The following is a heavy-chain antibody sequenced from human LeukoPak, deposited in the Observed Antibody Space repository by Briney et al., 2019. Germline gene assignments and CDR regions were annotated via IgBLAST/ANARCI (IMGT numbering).Heavy chain of an antibody. CDR1: GFAFRTFS. CDR2: ITYDGKVQ. J-gene: IGHJ5*02. Sequence: GGSLRLSCAASGFAFRTFSMHWVRQAPGKGLEWLAVITYDGKVQHYTDSVKGRFTVSRDNSKKTLYLQMISLTLEDTAFYYCAREERVGATYHLDAWGRGTLVTVSS. V-gene: IGHV3-30*04. D-gene: IGHD1-26*01. CDR3: AREERVGATYHLDA.